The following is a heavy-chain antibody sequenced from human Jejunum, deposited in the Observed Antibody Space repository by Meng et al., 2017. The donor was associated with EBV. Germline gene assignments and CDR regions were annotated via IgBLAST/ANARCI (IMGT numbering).Heavy chain of an antibody. J-gene: IGHJ4*02. CDR2: ISPYNGNT. D-gene: IGHD2-15*01. CDR1: GYTSSTYG. V-gene: IGHV1-18*01. Sequence: QVQLVQSGAEVKKPXXXXKVXXQXXGYTSSTYGISWVRQAPGQGLEWMGWISPYNGNTIYAQKLQDRVTMTTDTSTSTAYLELRSLRSDDTAVYYCARGPYCSGGTCHSQYFDYWGQGALVTVSS. CDR3: ARGPYCSGGTCHSQYFDY.